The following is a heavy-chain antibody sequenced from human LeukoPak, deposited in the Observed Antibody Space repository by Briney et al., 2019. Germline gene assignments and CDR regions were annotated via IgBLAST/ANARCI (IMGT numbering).Heavy chain of an antibody. V-gene: IGHV3-11*04. J-gene: IGHJ4*02. CDR1: GFTFSDYY. D-gene: IGHD3-16*01. CDR3: ATTAKPDLWPSYFDY. Sequence: GGSLRLSCAASGFTFSDYYMNWIRQAPGKGLEWVSYISSGGGTRSYADSVKGRFTISRDNAKNSLYLHIHTLRVEDTAVYYCATTAKPDLWPSYFDYWGQGILVTVSS. CDR2: ISSGGGTR.